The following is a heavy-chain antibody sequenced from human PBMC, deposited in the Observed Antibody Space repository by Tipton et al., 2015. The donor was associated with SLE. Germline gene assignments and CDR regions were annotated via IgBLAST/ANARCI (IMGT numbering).Heavy chain of an antibody. CDR3: ARWALRIGIEGFDY. CDR1: GGSISSGSYY. Sequence: TLSLTCTVSGGSISSGSYYWNWIRQPAGKGLEWIGYIYTSGSTNYNPSLKSRVTISVDTSKNQFSLKLSSVTAADKAVYYCARWALRIGIEGFDYWGQGTLVTVSS. CDR2: IYTSGST. D-gene: IGHD2-15*01. V-gene: IGHV4-61*09. J-gene: IGHJ4*02.